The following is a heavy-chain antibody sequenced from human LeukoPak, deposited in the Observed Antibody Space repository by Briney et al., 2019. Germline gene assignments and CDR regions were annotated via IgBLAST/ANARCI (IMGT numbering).Heavy chain of an antibody. J-gene: IGHJ6*02. CDR3: AKYYPFWSGSSRYGLDV. CDR1: GFTFSSYA. CDR2: IAGGGSST. V-gene: IGHV3-23*01. Sequence: GGSLRLSCAASGFTFSSYAMSWVRQAPGKGLEWVSVIAGGGSSTYYADSVKGRFTVSRDNSKNTLYLQMNSLRAEDTAIYYCAKYYPFWSGSSRYGLDVWGPGTTVTVSS. D-gene: IGHD3-3*01.